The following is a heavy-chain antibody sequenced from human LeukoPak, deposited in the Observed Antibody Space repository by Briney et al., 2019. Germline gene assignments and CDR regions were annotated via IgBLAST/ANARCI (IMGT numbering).Heavy chain of an antibody. J-gene: IGHJ4*02. CDR1: GFTFSSYA. CDR3: TAHQESIN. CDR2: ISYDGSNK. D-gene: IGHD2-21*01. Sequence: PGGSLRLSCAASGFTFSSYAMHWVRQAPGKGLEWVAVISYDGSNKYYADSVKGRFTISRDNSKNTLYLQMNSLKTEDTAVYYCTAHQESINWGQGTLVTVSS. V-gene: IGHV3-30-3*01.